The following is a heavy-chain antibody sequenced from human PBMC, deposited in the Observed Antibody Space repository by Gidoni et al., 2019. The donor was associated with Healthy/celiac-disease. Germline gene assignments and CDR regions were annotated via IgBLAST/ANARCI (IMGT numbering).Heavy chain of an antibody. J-gene: IGHJ6*03. CDR3: ARDSYGVGYCSGGSCYSDYYYYYYMDV. CDR1: GFTFSSYS. Sequence: EVQLVESGGGLVQPGGSLRLSCAASGFTFSSYSMNWVRQAPGKGLEWVSYISSSSSTIYYADSVKGRFTISRDNAKNSLYLQMNSLRDEDTAVYYCARDSYGVGYCSGGSCYSDYYYYYYMDVWGKGTTVTVSS. V-gene: IGHV3-48*02. CDR2: ISSSSSTI. D-gene: IGHD2-15*01.